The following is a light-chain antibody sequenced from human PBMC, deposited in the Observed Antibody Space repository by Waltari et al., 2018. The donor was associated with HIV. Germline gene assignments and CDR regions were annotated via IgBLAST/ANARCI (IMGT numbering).Light chain of an antibody. Sequence: NFMLTQPYSVSESPGKTVTISCTRSSGRIAINSGQCDQQRPGSAPTTVIYEDNQRPSGVPDRFSGSIDRSSNSASLTISGLETEDEADYYCQSYGDNAVIFGGGTKVTVL. CDR2: EDN. CDR3: QSYGDNAVI. V-gene: IGLV6-57*04. CDR1: SGRIAINS. J-gene: IGLJ2*01.